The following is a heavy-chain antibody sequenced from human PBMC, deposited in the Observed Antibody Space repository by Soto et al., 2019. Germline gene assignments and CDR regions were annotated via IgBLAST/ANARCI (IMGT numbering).Heavy chain of an antibody. V-gene: IGHV3-7*01. D-gene: IGHD4-4*01. J-gene: IGHJ5*02. CDR2: VNQDGSEK. CDR1: GFMFSSYW. CDR3: VRGGSNYAS. Sequence: EVHLVESGGGLVQPGGSLRLSCAASGFMFSSYWMHWVRQAPGKGLEWVANVNQDGSEKKYADSVKGRFSISRDNAKNSMYLQMDSLRGEDTAVYYCVRGGSNYASWGQGTLVTVSS.